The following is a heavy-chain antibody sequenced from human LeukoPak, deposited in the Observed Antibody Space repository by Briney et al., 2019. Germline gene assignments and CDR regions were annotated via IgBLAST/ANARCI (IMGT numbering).Heavy chain of an antibody. CDR1: GFTVSSNY. CDR2: IYSGGST. Sequence: GGSLRLSWAASGFTVSSNYMSWVRQAPGKGLEWVSVIYSGGSTYYADSVKGRFTISRDNSKNTLYLQMNSLRAEDTAVYYCARDPLIAVADGEDYWGQGTLVTVSS. V-gene: IGHV3-66*01. J-gene: IGHJ4*02. CDR3: ARDPLIAVADGEDY. D-gene: IGHD6-19*01.